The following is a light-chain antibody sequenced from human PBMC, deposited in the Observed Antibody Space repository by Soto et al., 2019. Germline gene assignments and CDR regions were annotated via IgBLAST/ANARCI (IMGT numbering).Light chain of an antibody. CDR2: DDS. V-gene: IGLV3-21*02. Sequence: SYELPQPPSVSVAPGQTVRVTWVGKNIGSKRVHWYQQKPGQAPVLVVYDDSDRPSGIPERFSGSNSGNTATLTISRVEAGDEADYHCQVWDRSSDHYVFGTGTKVTVL. CDR1: NIGSKR. CDR3: QVWDRSSDHYV. J-gene: IGLJ1*01.